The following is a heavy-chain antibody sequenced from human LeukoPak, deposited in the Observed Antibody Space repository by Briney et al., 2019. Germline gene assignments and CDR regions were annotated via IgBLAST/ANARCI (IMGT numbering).Heavy chain of an antibody. CDR3: AIRRAFYGMDV. Sequence: SETLSLTCTVSGGSVSSGSYYWSWIRQPPGKGLEWIGYIYYSGSTNYNPSLKSRVTISVDTSKNQFSLKLSSVTAADTAVYYCAIRRAFYGMDVWGKGTTVTVSS. J-gene: IGHJ6*04. D-gene: IGHD1-14*01. V-gene: IGHV4-61*01. CDR2: IYYSGST. CDR1: GGSVSSGSYY.